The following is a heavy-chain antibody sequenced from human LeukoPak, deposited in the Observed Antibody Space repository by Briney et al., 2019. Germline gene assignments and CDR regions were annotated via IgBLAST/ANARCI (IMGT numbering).Heavy chain of an antibody. V-gene: IGHV3-33*06. CDR3: AKSNSESQTTVGN. CDR1: GFTFNTYG. J-gene: IGHJ4*02. Sequence: GGSLRLSCAASGFTFNTYGMHWVRQAPGKGLEWVAVIWSDGTHKYYSDSVKGRFTISRDNSKNTLYLEMNSLRVEDTAVYYCAKSNSESQTTVGNWSQGTLVTVSS. D-gene: IGHD1-26*01. CDR2: IWSDGTHK.